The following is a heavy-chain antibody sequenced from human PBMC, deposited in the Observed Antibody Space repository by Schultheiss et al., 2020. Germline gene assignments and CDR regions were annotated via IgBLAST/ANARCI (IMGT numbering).Heavy chain of an antibody. J-gene: IGHJ4*02. Sequence: SATLSLTCTVSGGSISSGGYYWSWIRQHPGKGLEWIGYIYYSGSTYYNPSLKSRVTISVDKSKNQFSLKLSSVTAADTAVYYCARAGSWLLYLGYWGQGTLVTVYS. CDR2: IYYSGST. CDR1: GGSISSGGYY. V-gene: IGHV4-31*03. D-gene: IGHD3-3*01. CDR3: ARAGSWLLYLGY.